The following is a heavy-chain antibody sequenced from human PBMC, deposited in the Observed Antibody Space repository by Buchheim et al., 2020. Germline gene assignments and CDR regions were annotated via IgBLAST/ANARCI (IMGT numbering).Heavy chain of an antibody. CDR2: INHSGST. D-gene: IGHD2-15*01. J-gene: IGHJ6*02. Sequence: QVQLQQWGAGLLKPSETLSLTCAVYGGSFSGYYWSWIRQPPGKGLEWIGEINHSGSTNYNPSLKSRVTISVDTSKKQVYLKLSSVTAADTAVYYCAREDDYHYYGMDVWGQGAT. CDR3: AREDDYHYYGMDV. CDR1: GGSFSGYY. V-gene: IGHV4-34*01.